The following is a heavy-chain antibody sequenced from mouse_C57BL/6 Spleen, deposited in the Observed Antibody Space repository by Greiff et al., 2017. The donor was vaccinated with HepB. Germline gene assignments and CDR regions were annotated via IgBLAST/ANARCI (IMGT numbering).Heavy chain of an antibody. CDR1: GYSITSGYY. D-gene: IGHD2-4*01. V-gene: IGHV3-6*01. J-gene: IGHJ4*01. Sequence: EVKLMESGPGLVKPSQSLSLTCSVTGYSITSGYYWNWIRQFPGNKLEWMGYISYDGSNNYNPSLKNRISITRDTPKNQFFLKLNSVTTEDTPTYYCASAPYDYDGYSYAMNYWGQGTSVTVSS. CDR3: ASAPYDYDGYSYAMNY. CDR2: ISYDGSN.